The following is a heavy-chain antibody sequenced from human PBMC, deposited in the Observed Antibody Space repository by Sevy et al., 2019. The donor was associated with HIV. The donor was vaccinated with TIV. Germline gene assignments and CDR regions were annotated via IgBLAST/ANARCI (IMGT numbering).Heavy chain of an antibody. J-gene: IGHJ3*01. CDR3: TRGPRGGWAFDL. Sequence: GGSLRLSCTASGFTFGDYAMSWFRQAPGKGLEWVGLFRSKGYGGTTEYAESVKGRFIMSRDDSKRIAYLQMNSLQTEDTAVYYCTRGPRGGWAFDLWGQGTMVTVSS. V-gene: IGHV3-49*03. D-gene: IGHD3-16*01. CDR2: FRSKGYGGTT. CDR1: GFTFGDYA.